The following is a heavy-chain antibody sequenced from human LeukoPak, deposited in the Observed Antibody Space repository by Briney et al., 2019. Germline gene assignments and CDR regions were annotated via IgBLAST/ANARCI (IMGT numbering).Heavy chain of an antibody. CDR2: IYTSGST. CDR3: ARQALRYFDWRNAFDI. D-gene: IGHD3-9*01. V-gene: IGHV4-61*02. Sequence: SETLSLTCTVSGGSISSGGYYWSWIRQPAGKGLEWIGRIYTSGSTNYNPSLKSRVTISVDTSKNQFSLKLSSVTAADTAAYYCARQALRYFDWRNAFDIWGQGTMVTVSS. J-gene: IGHJ3*02. CDR1: GGSISSGGYY.